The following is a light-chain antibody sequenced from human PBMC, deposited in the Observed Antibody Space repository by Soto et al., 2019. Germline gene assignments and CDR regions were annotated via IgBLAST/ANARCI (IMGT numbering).Light chain of an antibody. Sequence: EIVLTQSPATLSLPPGERATVSCRASQRVGGHFAWYQQRPGQAPRLLIHDASTRAIGSPVRCSGSGSGTDVTLTISSLEPEDSAIYYCQQSHIWPPITCGQGTRLEI. J-gene: IGKJ5*01. CDR2: DAS. V-gene: IGKV3-11*01. CDR3: QQSHIWPPIT. CDR1: QRVGGH.